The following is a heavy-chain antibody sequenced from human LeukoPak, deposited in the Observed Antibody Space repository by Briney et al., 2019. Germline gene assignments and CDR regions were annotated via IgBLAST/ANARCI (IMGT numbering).Heavy chain of an antibody. Sequence: ASVKVSCKASGYTFTSYGISWVRQAPGQGLEWMGWISAYNGNTNYAQKLQGRVTMTADTSTSTAYMELRSLRSDDTAVYYCARDYAYSSSWYGYFDYWGQGTLVTVSS. V-gene: IGHV1-18*01. CDR1: GYTFTSYG. D-gene: IGHD6-13*01. CDR2: ISAYNGNT. J-gene: IGHJ4*02. CDR3: ARDYAYSSSWYGYFDY.